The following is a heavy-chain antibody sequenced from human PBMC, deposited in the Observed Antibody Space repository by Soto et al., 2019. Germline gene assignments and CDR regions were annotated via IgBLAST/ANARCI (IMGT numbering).Heavy chain of an antibody. Sequence: GGSLRRAWAASGFTAISKYMSWVRQAPGKGLEWVSVIYSGGSTYYAVSVKGRFTISSANSKNTLYLQMNSLRAEDTAVYYCARVVQWLVDAFDIWGKGTMVTVAS. J-gene: IGHJ3*02. V-gene: IGHV3-66*01. CDR3: ARVVQWLVDAFDI. CDR2: IYSGGST. D-gene: IGHD6-19*01. CDR1: GFTAISKY.